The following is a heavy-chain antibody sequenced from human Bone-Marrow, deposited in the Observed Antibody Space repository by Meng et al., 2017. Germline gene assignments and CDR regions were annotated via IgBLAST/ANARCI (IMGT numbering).Heavy chain of an antibody. D-gene: IGHD6-19*01. J-gene: IGHJ4*02. CDR2: IYTSGST. Sequence: QVQRQESGPGLVKPSGTLSCTCSVSGGSISSYYWSWIRQPAGKGLEWIGRIYTSGSTNYNPSLKSRVTMSVDTSKNQFSLKLSSVTAADTAVYYCASSSDWYGEGDYWGQGTLVTVSS. V-gene: IGHV4-4*07. CDR1: GGSISSYY. CDR3: ASSSDWYGEGDY.